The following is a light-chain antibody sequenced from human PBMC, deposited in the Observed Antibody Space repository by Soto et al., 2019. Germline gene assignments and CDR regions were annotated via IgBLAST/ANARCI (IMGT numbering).Light chain of an antibody. J-gene: IGKJ1*01. V-gene: IGKV1-39*01. Sequence: DLQMTQSPSSLSASVGDRVTITCRASQSISSNLNWYQQKPGKAPKLLIYSASSLESGVPSRFSGSGSGTDFTLTISSLQPEDFATYYCQQSYSTPPGFGQGTKVEIK. CDR2: SAS. CDR3: QQSYSTPPG. CDR1: QSISSN.